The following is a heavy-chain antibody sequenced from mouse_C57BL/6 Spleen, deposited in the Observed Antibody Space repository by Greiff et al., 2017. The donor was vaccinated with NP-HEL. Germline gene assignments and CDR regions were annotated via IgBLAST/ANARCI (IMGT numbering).Heavy chain of an antibody. Sequence: QVQLQQPGAELVKPGASVKMSCKASGYTFTSYWITWVKQRPGQGLEWIGDIYPGSGSTNYNEKVKSKATLTVDKSSNTAYMQLSSLTSEDSAVYYCARGDCAPVVASPFDYWGQGTTLTVSS. CDR3: ARGDCAPVVASPFDY. J-gene: IGHJ2*01. CDR2: IYPGSGST. V-gene: IGHV1-55*01. D-gene: IGHD1-1*01. CDR1: GYTFTSYW.